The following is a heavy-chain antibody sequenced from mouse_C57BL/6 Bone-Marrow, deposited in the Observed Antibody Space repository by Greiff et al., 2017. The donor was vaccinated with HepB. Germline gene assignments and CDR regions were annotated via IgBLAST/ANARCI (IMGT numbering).Heavy chain of an antibody. CDR2: IWSGGST. J-gene: IGHJ1*03. D-gene: IGHD2-1*01. V-gene: IGHV2-2*01. Sequence: QVQLQQSGPGLVQPSQSLSITCTVSGFSLTSYGVHWVRQSPGKGLEWLGVIWSGGSTDYNAAFISRLSISKDNSKSQVFFKMNSLQADDTAIYYCARNGPYCNYDWYFDVWGTGTTVTVSS. CDR3: ARNGPYCNYDWYFDV. CDR1: GFSLTSYG.